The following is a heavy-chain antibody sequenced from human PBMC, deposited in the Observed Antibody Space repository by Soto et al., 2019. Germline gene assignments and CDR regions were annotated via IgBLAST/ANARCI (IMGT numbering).Heavy chain of an antibody. J-gene: IGHJ4*02. CDR1: GFTFSNYG. CDR2: IWYDGNNK. D-gene: IGHD2-21*01. CDR3: ARGLHSLFDY. V-gene: IGHV3-33*01. Sequence: VGSLRLSCAVSGFTFSNYGMHWVRQAPGKGLEWVAVIWYDGNNKYYADSVKGRFTISRDNSNNTLYVQMTSLRAEDTAVYYCARGLHSLFDYWGQGTLVTVSS.